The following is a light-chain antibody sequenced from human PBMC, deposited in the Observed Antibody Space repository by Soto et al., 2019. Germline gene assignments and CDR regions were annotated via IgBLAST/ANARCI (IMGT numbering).Light chain of an antibody. CDR3: QKCESLPI. CDR1: HDITSY. CDR2: DAS. Sequence: DIQMTQSPSSLSASVGDRVTITCQASHDITSYLKLYQHKPRKAATLLIYDASIVEAGVPSRCSGSGSGTDFTFTISILQPEDVATYYCQKCESLPIFGPGTKVDFK. J-gene: IGKJ3*01. V-gene: IGKV1-33*01.